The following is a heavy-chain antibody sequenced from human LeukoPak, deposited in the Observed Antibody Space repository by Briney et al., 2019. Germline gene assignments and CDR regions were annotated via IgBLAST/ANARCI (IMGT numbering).Heavy chain of an antibody. D-gene: IGHD1-26*01. Sequence: GGSLRLSCAASGFTFSSYGMHWVRQAPGKGLEWVAVVWYDGSNKYYADSVKGRFTISRDNSKNTLYLQMNSLRAEVTAVYYCAKDLSLGAIDYWGQGTLVTVSS. J-gene: IGHJ4*02. CDR1: GFTFSSYG. CDR3: AKDLSLGAIDY. CDR2: VWYDGSNK. V-gene: IGHV3-33*06.